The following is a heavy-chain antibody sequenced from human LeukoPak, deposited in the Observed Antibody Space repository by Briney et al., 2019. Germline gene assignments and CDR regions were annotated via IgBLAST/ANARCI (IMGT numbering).Heavy chain of an antibody. Sequence: ASVKVSCKASGYTFTSYDINWVRQATGQGLEWMGWMNPNSGNTGYAQKFQGRVNMTRNTSISTAYMELSSLRSEDTAVYYCARTQLWFGELDTFDPWGQGTLVTVSS. V-gene: IGHV1-8*01. CDR3: ARTQLWFGELDTFDP. CDR1: GYTFTSYD. CDR2: MNPNSGNT. J-gene: IGHJ5*02. D-gene: IGHD3-10*01.